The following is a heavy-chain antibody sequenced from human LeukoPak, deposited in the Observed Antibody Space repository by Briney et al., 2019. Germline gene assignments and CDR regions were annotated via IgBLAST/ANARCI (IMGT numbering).Heavy chain of an antibody. Sequence: GGSLRLSCAASGFTFSSYGMHWVRQAPGKGLEWVAVIWYDGSNKYYADSVKGRFTISRDNSKNTLYLQMDSLRAEDTAVYYCARGGVLRFLEWLPPWYYYGMDVWGQGTTVTVSS. V-gene: IGHV3-33*01. D-gene: IGHD3-3*01. CDR3: ARGGVLRFLEWLPPWYYYGMDV. J-gene: IGHJ6*02. CDR1: GFTFSSYG. CDR2: IWYDGSNK.